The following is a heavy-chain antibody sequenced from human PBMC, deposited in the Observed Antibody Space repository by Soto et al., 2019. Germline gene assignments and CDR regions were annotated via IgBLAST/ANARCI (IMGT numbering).Heavy chain of an antibody. V-gene: IGHV4-59*01. CDR2: IYYSGST. Sequence: SETLSLTCTVSGGSTSSYYWSWIRQPPGKGLEWIGYIYYSGSTNYNPSLKSRVTISVDTSKNQFSLKLSSVTAADTAVYYCAVASPPWTIDYWGQGTLVTVSS. CDR1: GGSTSSYY. D-gene: IGHD5-12*01. J-gene: IGHJ4*02. CDR3: AVASPPWTIDY.